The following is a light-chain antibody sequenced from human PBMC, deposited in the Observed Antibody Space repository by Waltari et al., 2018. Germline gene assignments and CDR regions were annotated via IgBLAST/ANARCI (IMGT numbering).Light chain of an antibody. J-gene: IGKJ1*01. Sequence: EIVMTQSPATLSVFPGERATLSCRASQSIRSNLAWYQHKPGQAPRLLIYGASTRATGIPARFSGSVSRTEFALTISSLQSEDFAVYFCQQDDNWLATVGQGAKVEIK. CDR2: GAS. CDR3: QQDDNWLAT. V-gene: IGKV3-15*01. CDR1: QSIRSN.